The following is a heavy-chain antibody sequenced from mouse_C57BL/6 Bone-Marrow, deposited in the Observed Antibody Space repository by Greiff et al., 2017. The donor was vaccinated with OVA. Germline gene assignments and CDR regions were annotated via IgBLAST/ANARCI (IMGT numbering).Heavy chain of an antibody. D-gene: IGHD2-4*01. CDR3: ARSGYDYDYAMDY. CDR2: IYPGSGST. CDR1: GYTFTSYW. V-gene: IGHV1-55*01. Sequence: VQLQQPGAELVKPGASVKMSCKASGYTFTSYWITWVKQRPGQGLEWIGDIYPGSGSTNYNEKFKSKATLTVDTSSSTAYMELRSLTSEDTAVYYCARSGYDYDYAMDYWGQGTSVTVSS. J-gene: IGHJ4*01.